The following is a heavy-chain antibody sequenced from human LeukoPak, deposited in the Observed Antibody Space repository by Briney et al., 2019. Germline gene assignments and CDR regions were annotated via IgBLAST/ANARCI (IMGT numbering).Heavy chain of an antibody. D-gene: IGHD3-22*01. Sequence: PSETLSLTCTVSGYSISSGYYWGWIRQPPGKGLEWIGSIYHSGSTYYNPSLKSRVTISVDTSKNQFSLKLSSVTAADTAVYYCARDDSSGYYLGTAFDIWGQGTMVTVSS. CDR3: ARDDSSGYYLGTAFDI. CDR2: IYHSGST. V-gene: IGHV4-38-2*02. J-gene: IGHJ3*02. CDR1: GYSISSGYY.